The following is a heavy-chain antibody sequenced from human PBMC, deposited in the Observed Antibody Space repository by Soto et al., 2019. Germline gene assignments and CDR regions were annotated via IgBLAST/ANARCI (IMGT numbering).Heavy chain of an antibody. V-gene: IGHV3-7*01. CDR2: IKQDGSEK. Sequence: GGSLRLSCAASGFTFSSYWMSWVRQAPGKGLEWVANIKQDGSEKYYVDSGKGRFTISRDNAKNSLYLQMNSLRAEDTAVYYCAREDVVVPAATAYYYYYYMDVWGKGTTVTVSS. J-gene: IGHJ6*03. CDR3: AREDVVVPAATAYYYYYYMDV. D-gene: IGHD2-2*01. CDR1: GFTFSSYW.